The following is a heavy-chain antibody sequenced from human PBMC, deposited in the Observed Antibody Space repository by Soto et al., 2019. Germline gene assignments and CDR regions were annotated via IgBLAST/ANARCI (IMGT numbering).Heavy chain of an antibody. CDR3: ARGPYVFWSGYSILFDY. D-gene: IGHD3-3*01. CDR2: IYYSGST. V-gene: IGHV4-30-4*01. Sequence: QVQLQESGPGLVKPSQTLSLTCTVSGGSISSGDYYWSWIRQPPGKGLEWIGYIYYSGSTYYNPSLKSRVTISVDTSKNQFSLKLSSVTAADTAVYYCARGPYVFWSGYSILFDYWGQGTRVPSPQ. CDR1: GGSISSGDYY. J-gene: IGHJ4*02.